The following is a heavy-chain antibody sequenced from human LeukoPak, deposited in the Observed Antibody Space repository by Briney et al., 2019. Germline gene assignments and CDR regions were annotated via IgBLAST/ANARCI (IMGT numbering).Heavy chain of an antibody. CDR2: IYYSGST. J-gene: IGHJ5*02. V-gene: IGHV4-39*07. CDR3: ARVVVPGWFDP. D-gene: IGHD2-15*01. CDR1: GGSISNSNSY. Sequence: SETLSLTCTVSGGSISNSNSYWGWIRQSPGKGLEWIANIYYSGSTYYNPSLKSRLTISVDTSKNQFSLKLSSVTAADTAVYYCARVVVPGWFDPWGQGNLVTVSS.